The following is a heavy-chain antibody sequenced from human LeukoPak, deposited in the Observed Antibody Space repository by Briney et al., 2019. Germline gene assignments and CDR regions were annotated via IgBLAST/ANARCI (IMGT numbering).Heavy chain of an antibody. D-gene: IGHD3-3*01. CDR2: IIPIFGTA. J-gene: IGHJ5*02. CDR3: ARSTIFGVAMGYNWFDP. CDR1: GGTFGSYA. Sequence: SVKVSCKASGGTFGSYAISWVRQAPGQGLEWMGGIIPIFGTANYAQKFQGGVTITADESTSTAYMELSSLRSEDTAVYYCARSTIFGVAMGYNWFDPWGQGTLVTVSS. V-gene: IGHV1-69*13.